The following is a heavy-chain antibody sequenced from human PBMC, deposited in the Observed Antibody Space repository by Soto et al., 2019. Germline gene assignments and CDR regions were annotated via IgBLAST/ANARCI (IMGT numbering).Heavy chain of an antibody. CDR2: IYHSGST. CDR3: ASSDYYDSSGYQTYFDY. V-gene: IGHV4-4*02. D-gene: IGHD3-22*01. CDR1: GGSISSSNW. Sequence: PSETLSLTCAVSGGSISSSNWWSWVRQPPGKGLEWIGEIYHSGSTNYNPSLKSRVTISVDKSKNQFSLKLSSVTAADTAVYYCASSDYYDSSGYQTYFDYWGQGTLVTVSS. J-gene: IGHJ4*02.